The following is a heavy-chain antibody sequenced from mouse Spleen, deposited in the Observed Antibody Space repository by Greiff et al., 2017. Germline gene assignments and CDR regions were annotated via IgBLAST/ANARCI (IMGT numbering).Heavy chain of an antibody. D-gene: IGHD4-1*01. CDR2: ISSGGSYT. J-gene: IGHJ3*01. CDR3: ARLTGTRAWFAY. CDR1: GFTFSSYA. Sequence: EVKLMESGGGLVKPGGSLKLSCAASGFTFSSYAMSWVRQTPEKRLEWVATISSGGSYTYYPDSVKGRFTISRDNAKNTLYLQMSSLRSEDTAMYYCARLTGTRAWFAYWGQGTLVTVSA. V-gene: IGHV5-9-1*01.